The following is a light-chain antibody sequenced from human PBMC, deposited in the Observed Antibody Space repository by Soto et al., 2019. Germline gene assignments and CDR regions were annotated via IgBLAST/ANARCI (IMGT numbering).Light chain of an antibody. Sequence: QSALTQPASVSGSPGQSITISCTGTSSNVGNYDYVSWYQQHPGKVPKLMIYDVSNRPSGVSNRFSGSKSGNTASLTISGLQAEDEADYSCISITTRSTYVLVTGTNVTV. CDR1: SSNVGNYDY. J-gene: IGLJ1*01. CDR2: DVS. V-gene: IGLV2-14*01. CDR3: ISITTRSTYV.